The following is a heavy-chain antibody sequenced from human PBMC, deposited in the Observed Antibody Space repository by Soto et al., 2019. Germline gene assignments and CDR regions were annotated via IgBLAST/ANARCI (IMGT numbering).Heavy chain of an antibody. CDR3: AAITGPPYYYYGMDV. CDR2: ISWNSGSI. Sequence: GGSLRLSCAASGFTFDDYAMHWVRQAPGKGLEWVSGISWNSGSIGYADSVKGRFTISRDNAKNSLYLQMNSLRAEDTALYYCAAITGPPYYYYGMDVWGQGTTVTVSS. J-gene: IGHJ6*02. V-gene: IGHV3-9*01. D-gene: IGHD3-16*01. CDR1: GFTFDDYA.